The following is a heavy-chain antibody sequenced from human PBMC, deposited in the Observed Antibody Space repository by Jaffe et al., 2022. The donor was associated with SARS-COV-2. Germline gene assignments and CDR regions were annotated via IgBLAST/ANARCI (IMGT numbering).Heavy chain of an antibody. D-gene: IGHD3-10*01. CDR1: GFTFNNYN. CDR3: ARGWAVRERVSFDI. V-gene: IGHV3-30*04. J-gene: IGHJ3*02. CDR2: ISYDGRDT. Sequence: QVQLVESGGDVVQPGRSLRLSCAASGFTFNNYNMHWVRQAPGKGLEWVAVISYDGRDTYHADSVKGRFTISRDNSRNTLDLQMNSLGAEDTAVYYCARGWAVRERVSFDIWGQGTVVTVSS.